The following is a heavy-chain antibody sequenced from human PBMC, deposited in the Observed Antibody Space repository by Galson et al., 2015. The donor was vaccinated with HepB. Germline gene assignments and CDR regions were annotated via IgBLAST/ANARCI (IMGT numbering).Heavy chain of an antibody. CDR2: IYSGGST. J-gene: IGHJ6*02. Sequence: SLRLSCAASGFTVSSNYMSWVRQAPGKGLEWVSVIYSGGSTYYADSVKGRFTISRDNSKNTLYLQMNSLRAEDTAVYYCARDLGSYPLYYYYYGMDVWGQGTTVTVSS. D-gene: IGHD1-26*01. V-gene: IGHV3-53*01. CDR1: GFTVSSNY. CDR3: ARDLGSYPLYYYYYGMDV.